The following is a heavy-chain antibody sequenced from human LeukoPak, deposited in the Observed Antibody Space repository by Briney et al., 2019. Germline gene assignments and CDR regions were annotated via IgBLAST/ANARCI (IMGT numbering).Heavy chain of an antibody. D-gene: IGHD3-10*01. CDR3: ARVWFGELAHYYYYMDV. V-gene: IGHV1-69*13. J-gene: IGHJ6*03. CDR1: GGTFSSYA. Sequence: GASVKVSCKASGGTFSSYAISWVRQAPGQGLEWMGGIIPIFGTANYAQKFQGRVTITADESTSTAYMELRSLRSDDTAVYYCARVWFGELAHYYYYMDVWGKGTTVTVSS. CDR2: IIPIFGTA.